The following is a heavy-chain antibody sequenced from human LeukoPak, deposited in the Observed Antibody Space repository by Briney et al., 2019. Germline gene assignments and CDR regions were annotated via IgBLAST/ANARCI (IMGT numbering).Heavy chain of an antibody. D-gene: IGHD3-10*01. CDR2: INHSGST. J-gene: IGHJ4*02. CDR1: GGSFSVYY. CDR3: ARGSLLLWFGELLHKGFDY. V-gene: IGHV4-34*01. Sequence: SETLSLTCAVYGGSFSVYYWSWIRQPPGKGLEWIGEINHSGSTNYNPSLKSRVTISVDTSKNQYSLKLSSVTAADTAVYYCARGSLLLWFGELLHKGFDYWGQGTLVTVSS.